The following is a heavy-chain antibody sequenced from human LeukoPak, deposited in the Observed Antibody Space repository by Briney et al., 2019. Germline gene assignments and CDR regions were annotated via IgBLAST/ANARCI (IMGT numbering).Heavy chain of an antibody. CDR3: ARSGYDAFDI. CDR2: IYYSGST. V-gene: IGHV4-39*07. D-gene: IGHD3-3*01. Sequence: SETLSLTCTVSGGSISSYYWDWIRQPPGKGLEWIGSIYYSGSTYYNPSLKSRVTISVDTSKNQFSLKLSSVTAADTAVYYCARSGYDAFDIWGQGTMVTVSS. J-gene: IGHJ3*02. CDR1: GGSISSYY.